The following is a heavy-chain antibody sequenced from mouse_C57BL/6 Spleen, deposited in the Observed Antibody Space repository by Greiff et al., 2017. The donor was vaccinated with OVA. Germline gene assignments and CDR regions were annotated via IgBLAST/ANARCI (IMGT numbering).Heavy chain of an antibody. V-gene: IGHV1-26*01. J-gene: IGHJ4*01. CDR1: GYTFTDYY. CDR2: INPNNGGT. D-gene: IGHD1-1*01. CDR3: ARFYYYGSSPLINYAMDY. Sequence: EVQLQQSGPELVKPGASVKISCKASGYTFTDYYMNWVKQSHGKSLEWIGDINPNNGGTSYNQKFKGKATLTVDKSSSTAYMELRSLTSEDSAVYYCARFYYYGSSPLINYAMDYWGQGTSVTVSS.